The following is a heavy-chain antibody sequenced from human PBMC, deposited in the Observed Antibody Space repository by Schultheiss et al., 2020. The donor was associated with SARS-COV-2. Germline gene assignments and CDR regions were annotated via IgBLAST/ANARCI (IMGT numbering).Heavy chain of an antibody. Sequence: ASVKVSCKASGYTFTGYYMHWVRQAPGQGLEWMGWINPNSGGTNYAQKFQGRVTMTRDTSISTAYMELSRLRSDDTAVYYCARLSRISPTQNYYYYGMDVWGQGTTVTVSS. V-gene: IGHV1-2*02. D-gene: IGHD2-15*01. J-gene: IGHJ6*02. CDR3: ARLSRISPTQNYYYYGMDV. CDR2: INPNSGGT. CDR1: GYTFTGYY.